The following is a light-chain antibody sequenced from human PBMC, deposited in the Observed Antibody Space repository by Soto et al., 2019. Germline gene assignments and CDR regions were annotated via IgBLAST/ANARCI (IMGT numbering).Light chain of an antibody. CDR2: GAS. Sequence: EIVMTQSPATLSVSPGGRATLSCRASQSVSSNLAWYQQKPGQASRLLIYGASTRATGIPARFSGSGSGTEFTLTISSLQSEDFAVYYCQQYNNWPRTFGQGTKVEIK. CDR3: QQYNNWPRT. CDR1: QSVSSN. V-gene: IGKV3-15*01. J-gene: IGKJ1*01.